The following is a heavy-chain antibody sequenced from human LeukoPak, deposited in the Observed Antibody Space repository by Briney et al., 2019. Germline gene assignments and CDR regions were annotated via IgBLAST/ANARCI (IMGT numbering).Heavy chain of an antibody. CDR3: ARSREDYGDYYFDY. J-gene: IGHJ4*02. CDR1: GGSISSYY. CDR2: IYYSGST. D-gene: IGHD4-17*01. V-gene: IGHV4-59*01. Sequence: SETLSLTCTVSGGSISSYYWSWIRQPPGKGLEWVGYIYYSGSTNYNPSLKSRVTTSVDTSKNQFSLKLSSVTAADTAVYYCARSREDYGDYYFDYWGQGTLVTVSS.